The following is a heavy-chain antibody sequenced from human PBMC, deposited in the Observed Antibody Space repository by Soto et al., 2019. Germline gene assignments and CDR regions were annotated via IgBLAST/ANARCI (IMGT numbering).Heavy chain of an antibody. Sequence: QVQLVESGGGVVQPGRSLRLSCAASGFTFSYHALNWVRQAPGTGLEWVAVISYDGDNKYIAESVKGRFTISRDNSKNTVSLQLNSRRTADTAMYFCARGTTTSAFSAMDVWGQGTTVTVSS. CDR1: GFTFSYHA. CDR3: ARGTTTSAFSAMDV. CDR2: ISYDGDNK. J-gene: IGHJ6*02. D-gene: IGHD1-1*01. V-gene: IGHV3-30-3*01.